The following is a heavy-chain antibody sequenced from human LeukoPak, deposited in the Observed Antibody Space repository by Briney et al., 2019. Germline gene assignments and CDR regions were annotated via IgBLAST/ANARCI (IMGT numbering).Heavy chain of an antibody. J-gene: IGHJ4*02. CDR2: ISGSGGST. D-gene: IGHD2-2*01. CDR3: ANDALVLGYCSSTSCPGGGFDY. CDR1: GFTFSSYA. Sequence: HGASVKVSCKASGFTFSSYAMSWVRQALGKGLEWVSAISGSGGSTYYADSVKGRFTISRDNSKNTLYLQMNSLRAEDTAVYYCANDALVLGYCSSTSCPGGGFDYWGQGTLVTVSS. V-gene: IGHV3-23*01.